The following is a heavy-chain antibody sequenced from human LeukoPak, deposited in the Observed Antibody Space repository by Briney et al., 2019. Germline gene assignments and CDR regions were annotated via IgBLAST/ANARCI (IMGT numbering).Heavy chain of an antibody. CDR3: ARLPYYGSGGHRDY. CDR2: IYYSGNT. CDR1: GGSISSYY. Sequence: SETLSLTCTVSGGSISSYYWSWIRQPPGKGLEWIGYIYYSGNTNYNPSLKSRVTISVDTSKNQFSLKLSSVTAADTAVYYCARLPYYGSGGHRDYWGQGTLVTVSS. D-gene: IGHD3-10*01. J-gene: IGHJ4*02. V-gene: IGHV4-59*08.